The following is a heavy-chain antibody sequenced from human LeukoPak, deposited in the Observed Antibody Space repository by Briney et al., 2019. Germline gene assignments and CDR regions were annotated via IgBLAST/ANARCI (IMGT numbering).Heavy chain of an antibody. D-gene: IGHD6-6*01. CDR2: IWYDGSNK. J-gene: IGHJ4*02. CDR1: GFTFSSYG. V-gene: IGHV3-33*01. Sequence: GRSLRLSCAASGFTFSSYGMHWVRQAPGKGLEWVAVIWYDGSNKYYADSVKGRFTISRDNSKNTLYLQMNSLRAEDTAVYYCAREDLMGSVDYWGQGTLVTVSS. CDR3: AREDLMGSVDY.